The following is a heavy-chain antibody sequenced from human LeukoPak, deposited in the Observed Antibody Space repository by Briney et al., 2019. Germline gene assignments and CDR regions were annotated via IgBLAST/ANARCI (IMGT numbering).Heavy chain of an antibody. CDR1: GGTFSNYG. CDR3: ARDRYYRGNNYHYESAY. J-gene: IGHJ4*02. CDR2: IIPIFGTA. Sequence: SVKVSCKVTGGTFSNYGISWIRQAPGQGLEWMGGIIPIFGTAHYAQKFQDRVTITTDESTTTAYMELSSLRSDDTAMYYCARDRYYRGNNYHYESAYWGQGTLVTVSS. D-gene: IGHD4/OR15-4a*01. V-gene: IGHV1-69*05.